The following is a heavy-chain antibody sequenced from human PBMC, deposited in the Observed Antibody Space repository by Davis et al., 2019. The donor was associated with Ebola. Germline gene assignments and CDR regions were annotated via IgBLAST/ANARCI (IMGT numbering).Heavy chain of an antibody. CDR2: IYYSGST. CDR1: GGSISSYY. D-gene: IGHD1-26*01. Sequence: SETLSLTCTVSGGSISSYYWSWIRQPPGKGLEWIGYIYYSGSTNYNPSLKSRVTISVDTSKNQFSLKLSSVTAADTAVYYCARDLSGSYYVGYYYGMDVWGQGTTVTVSS. V-gene: IGHV4-59*12. CDR3: ARDLSGSYYVGYYYGMDV. J-gene: IGHJ6*02.